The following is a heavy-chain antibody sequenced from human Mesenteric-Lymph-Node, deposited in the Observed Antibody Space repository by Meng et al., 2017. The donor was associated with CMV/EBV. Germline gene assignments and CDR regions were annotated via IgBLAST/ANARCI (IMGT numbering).Heavy chain of an antibody. V-gene: IGHV3-74*01. J-gene: IGHJ4*02. D-gene: IGHD2-21*01. CDR1: GFTFSNYW. CDR3: VRGAYWYYFDY. CDR2: TNTDGSST. Sequence: GGSLRLSCAASGFTFSNYWMHWVRQAPGKGLVWVSRTNTDGSSTNYVDSVKGRFTISRDNAKNTLYLQMSTLRPDDTAVYYCVRGAYWYYFDYWGQGTLVTVSS.